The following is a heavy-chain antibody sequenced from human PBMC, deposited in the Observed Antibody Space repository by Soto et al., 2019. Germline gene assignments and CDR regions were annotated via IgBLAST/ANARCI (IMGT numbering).Heavy chain of an antibody. CDR3: VRSGDNYNLLDY. D-gene: IGHD1-1*01. CDR2: SSNSGSFT. Sequence: PVGSLRLSCAASGFTFSDHYMSWIRQAPGKGLEWIGYSSNSGSFTRYADSVKGRFSISRDNAKNSLFLQINSLRGDDTAIYYCVRSGDNYNLLDYWGQGTPVTVFS. V-gene: IGHV3-11*06. CDR1: GFTFSDHY. J-gene: IGHJ4*02.